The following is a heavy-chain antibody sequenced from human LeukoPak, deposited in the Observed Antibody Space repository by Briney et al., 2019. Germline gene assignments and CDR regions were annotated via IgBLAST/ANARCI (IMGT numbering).Heavy chain of an antibody. CDR1: GFTVSSNY. Sequence: GGSLRLSCAASGFTVSSNYMSWVRQAPGKGLEWDSVTYSGGSTYYADSVKGRFTISRDNSKNTLYLQMNSLRAEDTAVYYCARASYSSGWYELGKIDYWGQGTLVTVSS. V-gene: IGHV3-53*01. CDR2: TYSGGST. CDR3: ARASYSSGWYELGKIDY. J-gene: IGHJ4*02. D-gene: IGHD6-19*01.